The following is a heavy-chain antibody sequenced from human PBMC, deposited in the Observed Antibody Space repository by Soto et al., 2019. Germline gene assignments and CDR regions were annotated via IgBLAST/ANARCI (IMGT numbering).Heavy chain of an antibody. D-gene: IGHD2-2*01. V-gene: IGHV4-31*03. CDR2: IYYSGST. J-gene: IGHJ6*02. CDR3: ARGGYDQLLTYYYYGMDV. CDR1: GGSISSGGYY. Sequence: CTVSGGSISSGGYYWSWIRQHPGKGLEWIGYIYYSGSTYYNPSLKSRVTISVDTSKNQFSLKLSSVTAADTAVYYCARGGYDQLLTYYYYGMDVWGQGTTVTVSS.